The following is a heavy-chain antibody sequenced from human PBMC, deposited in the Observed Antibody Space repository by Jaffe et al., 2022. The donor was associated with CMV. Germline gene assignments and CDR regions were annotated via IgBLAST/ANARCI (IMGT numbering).Heavy chain of an antibody. CDR1: GFTVSSNY. D-gene: IGHD3-10*01. CDR3: AREYPLYGSGSYYPYYYYMDV. V-gene: IGHV3-53*02. CDR2: IYSGGST. Sequence: EVQLVETGGGLIQPGGSLRLSCAASGFTVSSNYMSWVRQAPGKGLEWVSVIYSGGSTYYADSVKGRFTISRDNSKNTLYLQMNSLRAEDTAVYYCAREYPLYGSGSYYPYYYYMDVWGKGTTVTVSS. J-gene: IGHJ6*03.